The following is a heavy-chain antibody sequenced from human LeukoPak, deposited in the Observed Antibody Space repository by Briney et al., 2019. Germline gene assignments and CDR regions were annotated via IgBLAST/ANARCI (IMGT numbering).Heavy chain of an antibody. CDR2: INAGNGNT. D-gene: IGHD3-10*01. CDR3: ASQEGSSGSYYYYYYGMDV. V-gene: IGHV1-3*01. Sequence: ASVKVSCKASGYTFTSYAMHWVRQAPGQRLEWMGWINAGNGNTKYSQKFQGRVTITRDTSASTAYMELSSLRSEDTAVYYCASQEGSSGSYYYYYYGMDVWAKGPRSPSP. CDR1: GYTFTSYA. J-gene: IGHJ6*02.